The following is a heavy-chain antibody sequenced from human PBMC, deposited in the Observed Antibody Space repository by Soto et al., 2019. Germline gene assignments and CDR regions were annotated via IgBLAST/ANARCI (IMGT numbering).Heavy chain of an antibody. J-gene: IGHJ6*02. V-gene: IGHV4-34*01. CDR1: GGSISGYY. D-gene: IGHD5-12*01. CDR2: INQSGST. Sequence: SETLSLTCAVYGGSISGYYWTWIRQPPGKGLEWIGGINQSGSTNYNPSLRSRVTISADTSKNQFSLNLSSVTAPDTAVYYCARLQEVVATVKTYYYGMDVWGQGTTVTVSS. CDR3: ARLQEVVATVKTYYYGMDV.